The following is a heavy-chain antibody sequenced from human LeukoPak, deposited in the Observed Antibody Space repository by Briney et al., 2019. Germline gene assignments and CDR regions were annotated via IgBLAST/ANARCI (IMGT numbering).Heavy chain of an antibody. D-gene: IGHD5-18*01. V-gene: IGHV3-23*01. CDR3: AQEGGYIDGLLEN. Sequence: GGSLRLSCAASGFTFSNYGMSWVRQAPGKCLEWLSAISGSGGTTYYADSVKGRFTVSRDTSKSTLYLHMNSLSAEDTAVYYCAQEGGYIDGLLENWGQGTLVTVSS. CDR1: GFTFSNYG. J-gene: IGHJ4*02. CDR2: ISGSGGTT.